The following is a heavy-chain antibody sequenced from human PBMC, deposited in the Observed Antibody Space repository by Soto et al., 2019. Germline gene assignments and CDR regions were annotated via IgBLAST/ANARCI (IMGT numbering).Heavy chain of an antibody. D-gene: IGHD3-10*01. CDR1: GDFIRGPHW. J-gene: IGHJ3*02. CDR3: ARDADFSSGDSEFWAFEI. CDR2: THHSGKT. V-gene: IGHV4-4*02. Sequence: QVQLQESGPGLVMPSGTLSLACAVSGDFIRGPHWWTWVRQPPGKGLEWIAETHHSGKTYYNPSLQSRVTISLGASRNQFSLSLISMTAADTAVYYCARDADFSSGDSEFWAFEIWGQGTMVTVSS.